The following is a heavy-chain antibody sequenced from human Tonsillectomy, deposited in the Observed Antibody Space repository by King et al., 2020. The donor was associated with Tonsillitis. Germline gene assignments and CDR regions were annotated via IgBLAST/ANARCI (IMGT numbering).Heavy chain of an antibody. CDR1: GFTFSSYA. D-gene: IGHD3-16*01. CDR3: ARGPVQGVYFDY. CDR2: ISYDGSNK. J-gene: IGHJ4*02. Sequence: VQLVESGGGVVQPGRSLRLSCAASGFTFSSYAMHWVRQAPGKGLEWVAVISYDGSNKYYADSVKGRFTISRDNSKNTLYLQMNSLRAEDTAVYYCARGPVQGVYFDYWGQGTLVTVSS. V-gene: IGHV3-30-3*01.